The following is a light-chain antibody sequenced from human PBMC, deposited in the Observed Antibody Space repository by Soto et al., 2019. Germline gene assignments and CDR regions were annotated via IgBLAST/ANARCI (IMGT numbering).Light chain of an antibody. CDR1: QSVSSSF. CDR3: QQYGTSPPFT. Sequence: EIVLTQSPDTLSLSPGERATLSCRASQSVSSSFLAWYQQRSGQAPRLLIYGASRRATGIPDRFSGSGSGTDFALTISSLEPEDFAVYYCQQYGTSPPFTFGPGTKVDIK. J-gene: IGKJ3*01. V-gene: IGKV3-20*01. CDR2: GAS.